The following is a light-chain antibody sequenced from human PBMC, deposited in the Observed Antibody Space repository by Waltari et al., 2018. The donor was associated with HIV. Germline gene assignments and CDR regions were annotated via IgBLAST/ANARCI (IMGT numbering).Light chain of an antibody. CDR1: QTISSSY. Sequence: EVVLTQSPGTLSLSPGERATFSCRASQTISSSYLAWYQQKPGQTPRLLIYAASSRATGIPDRFSGSGSGTDFTLTISRLEPEDFAVYYCQQYGSLLTFGGGTKVEIK. CDR2: AAS. CDR3: QQYGSLLT. J-gene: IGKJ4*01. V-gene: IGKV3-20*01.